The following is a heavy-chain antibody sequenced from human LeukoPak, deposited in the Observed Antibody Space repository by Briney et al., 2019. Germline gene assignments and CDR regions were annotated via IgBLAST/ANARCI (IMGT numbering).Heavy chain of an antibody. CDR3: ARDTVPGTYYYYYGMDV. Sequence: ASVKVSCKASGYTFTSYAMNWVRQAPGQGLEWMGWINTNTGNPTYAQCFTGRFVFSLDTCVSTAYLQISNLKAEDTAVYYCARDTVPGTYYYYYGMDVWGQGTTLTVSS. V-gene: IGHV7-4-1*02. CDR1: GYTFTSYA. J-gene: IGHJ6*02. CDR2: INTNTGNP. D-gene: IGHD4-17*01.